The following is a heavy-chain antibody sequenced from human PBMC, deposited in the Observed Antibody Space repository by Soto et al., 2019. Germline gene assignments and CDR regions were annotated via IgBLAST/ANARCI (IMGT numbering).Heavy chain of an antibody. J-gene: IGHJ4*02. Sequence: PSETLSLTCTVSAGSINSYYWTWIRQPPGKGLEWIGYVYYSGSTNYNPSLKSRVTISVDTSKNQFSLKLSSVTAADTALYYCVTKSTGWWFFDYWGQGRPVTVSS. V-gene: IGHV4-59*01. CDR1: AGSINSYY. CDR3: VTKSTGWWFFDY. CDR2: VYYSGST. D-gene: IGHD2-8*02.